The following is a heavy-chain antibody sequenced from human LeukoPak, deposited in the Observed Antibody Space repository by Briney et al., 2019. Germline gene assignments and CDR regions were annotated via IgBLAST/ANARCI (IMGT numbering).Heavy chain of an antibody. D-gene: IGHD6-19*01. V-gene: IGHV1-46*01. CDR3: ARQGTYSSAIGMGY. Sequence: ASVKVSCKASGYTFSGFYIHWVRQAPGQGLVWMAKLIPTGGSPSYARNFQGRVTVTSDASTSTVHMDLNSLRSDDTAVYYCARQGTYSSAIGMGYWGQGTLVTVSS. CDR1: GYTFSGFY. CDR2: LIPTGGSP. J-gene: IGHJ4*02.